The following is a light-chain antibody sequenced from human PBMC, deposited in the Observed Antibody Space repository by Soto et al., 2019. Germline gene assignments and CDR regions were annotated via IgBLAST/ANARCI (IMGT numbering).Light chain of an antibody. J-gene: IGLJ3*02. CDR1: SSNIGNNA. V-gene: IGLV1-36*01. Sequence: QSVLTQPPSVSEDPRQRVTISCSGSSSNIGNNAVTWYQQLPGKAPKLLIFYDDLLPSGVSDRFSGSKSGTSASLAIRGLQSEDEADYYCASWDDSLNGPVFGGGTKVTVL. CDR2: YDD. CDR3: ASWDDSLNGPV.